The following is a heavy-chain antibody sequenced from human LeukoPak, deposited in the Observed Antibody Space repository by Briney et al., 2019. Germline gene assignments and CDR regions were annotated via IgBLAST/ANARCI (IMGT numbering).Heavy chain of an antibody. V-gene: IGHV4-34*01. CDR1: GGSFSGYY. D-gene: IGHD2-2*02. CDR2: INHSGST. Sequence: SETLSLTCAVYGGSFSGYYWSWIRQPPGKGLEWIGEINHSGSTNYNPSLKSRVTISVDTSKNQFSLKLSSVTAADTAVYYCARGVAAGRHCSSTSCYSPLIDYWGQGTLVTVSS. J-gene: IGHJ4*02. CDR3: ARGVAAGRHCSSTSCYSPLIDY.